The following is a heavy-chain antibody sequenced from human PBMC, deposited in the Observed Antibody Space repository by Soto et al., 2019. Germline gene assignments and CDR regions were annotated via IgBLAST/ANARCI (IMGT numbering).Heavy chain of an antibody. CDR1: GGTFSSYA. V-gene: IGHV1-69*13. D-gene: IGHD3-22*01. Sequence: SVKVSCKASGGTFSSYAISWVRQAPGQGLEWMGGIIPIFGTANYAQKFQGRVTITADESTSTAYMELSSLRSEDTAVYYCATKLGQLEVITPGHYYYGMDVRGKGTTVTVSS. CDR2: IIPIFGTA. J-gene: IGHJ6*04. CDR3: ATKLGQLEVITPGHYYYGMDV.